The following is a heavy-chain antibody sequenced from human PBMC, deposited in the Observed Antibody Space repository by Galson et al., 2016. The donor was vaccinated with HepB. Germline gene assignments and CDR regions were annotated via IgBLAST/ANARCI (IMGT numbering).Heavy chain of an antibody. V-gene: IGHV3-74*01. Sequence: SLRLSCAATGFPFSAYWMQWVRQVPGKGLVWVSRLTTDGIIGYADSVMGRFTISRDNAKNTLYLHMDSLRAEDTAVYYCARDDHYGVYFDHWGQGTLVTVSS. CDR2: LTTDGII. CDR3: ARDDHYGVYFDH. CDR1: GFPFSAYW. J-gene: IGHJ4*02. D-gene: IGHD3-16*01.